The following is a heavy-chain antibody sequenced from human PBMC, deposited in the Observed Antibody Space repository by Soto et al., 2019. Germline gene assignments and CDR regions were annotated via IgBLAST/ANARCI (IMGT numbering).Heavy chain of an antibody. V-gene: IGHV4-39*01. CDR3: ARHKGGYYSGVDV. Sequence: QLQLQESGPGLVKPSETQSLTCTVSGGSISSNSYYWAWIRQPPGKGLEWIGNIYYSGTTYYNPSRKRRVTISVDTSKNLFPLKLSPVTAADTAVYYCARHKGGYYSGVDVWGQGTTVTVSS. J-gene: IGHJ6*02. CDR1: GGSISSNSYY. CDR2: IYYSGTT. D-gene: IGHD3-16*01.